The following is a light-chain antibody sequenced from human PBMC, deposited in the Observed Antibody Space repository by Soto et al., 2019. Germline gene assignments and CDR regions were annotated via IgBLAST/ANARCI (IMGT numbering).Light chain of an antibody. CDR1: QIIDNW. CDR2: KAS. J-gene: IGKJ1*01. V-gene: IGKV1-5*03. CDR3: QQYKNYRT. Sequence: DIQMTQSPSTLSASVGDRVTITCRVSQIIDNWLAWYQQKPGKVPNLLIYKASTLQSGVPSRFRGSGSGTEFTLTISTLQPDDFATYYCQQYKNYRTFGPGTKVDIQ.